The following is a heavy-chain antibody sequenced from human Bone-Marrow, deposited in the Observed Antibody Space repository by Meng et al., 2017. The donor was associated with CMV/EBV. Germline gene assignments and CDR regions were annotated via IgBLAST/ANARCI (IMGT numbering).Heavy chain of an antibody. D-gene: IGHD1-26*01. V-gene: IGHV1-69*10. J-gene: IGHJ6*02. CDR3: ARDPDIVGATHYYYGMDV. CDR2: IIPILGKA. Sequence: SVKVSCKASGGTFSSYAISWVRQAPGQGLEWMGGIIPILGKANYAQKFQGRVTITADKSTSTAYMELSSLRSEDTAVYYCARDPDIVGATHYYYGMDVWGQGTTVTVSS. CDR1: GGTFSSYA.